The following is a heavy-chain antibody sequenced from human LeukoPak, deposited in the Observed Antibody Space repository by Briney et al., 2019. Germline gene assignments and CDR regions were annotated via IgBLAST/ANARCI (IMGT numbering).Heavy chain of an antibody. J-gene: IGHJ4*02. Sequence: PGGSLRLSCVGSGFVFNSYGMHWVRQPPGKGLEWVAFIRYDGTNTFYADSVKGRFTISRDDSKSTLYLETNSLRGDDAALYYCAKQAYGETAHFDSWGQGTLVTVSS. CDR2: IRYDGTNT. D-gene: IGHD4-17*01. V-gene: IGHV3-30*02. CDR3: AKQAYGETAHFDS. CDR1: GFVFNSYG.